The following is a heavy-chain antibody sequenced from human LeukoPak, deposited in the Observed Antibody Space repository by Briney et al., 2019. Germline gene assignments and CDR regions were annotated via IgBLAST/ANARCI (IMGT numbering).Heavy chain of an antibody. J-gene: IGHJ4*02. D-gene: IGHD5-18*01. CDR1: GFTFSSYA. V-gene: IGHV3-23*01. CDR3: ATDQVSSGYGDFDS. Sequence: GGSLRLSCAASGFTFSSYAMTWVRQAPGKGLEWVSIISGSGGVTYYADSVKGRLTISRDNSKNTLYLQMNSLRAEDTAVYYCATDQVSSGYGDFDSWGQGTLVTVSS. CDR2: ISGSGGVT.